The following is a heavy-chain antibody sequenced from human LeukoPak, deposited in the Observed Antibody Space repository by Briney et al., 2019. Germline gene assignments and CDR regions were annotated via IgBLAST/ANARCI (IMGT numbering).Heavy chain of an antibody. CDR1: GYTFTSYG. V-gene: IGHV1-18*01. CDR3: ARDLPYSSSWESIDY. Sequence: ASVKVSCKASGYTFTSYGIIWVRQAPGQGLEWMGWISTYNGNTNYAQKIQGRVTMTTDTSTGTAYMELRSLRSDDTAVYYCARDLPYSSSWESIDYWGQGTLVTVSS. J-gene: IGHJ4*02. D-gene: IGHD6-13*01. CDR2: ISTYNGNT.